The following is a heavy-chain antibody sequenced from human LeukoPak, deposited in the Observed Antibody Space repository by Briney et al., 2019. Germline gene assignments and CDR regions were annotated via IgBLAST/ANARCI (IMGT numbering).Heavy chain of an antibody. CDR2: IYYSGSI. CDR1: GGSFSAYY. J-gene: IGHJ5*02. V-gene: IGHV4-34*10. D-gene: IGHD3-10*01. CDR3: ARTMVRAAYNWFDP. Sequence: SETLSLTCAVYGGSFSAYYWTWIRQPPGKGLEWIGYIYYSGSIYYNPSLKSRVTMSVDTSKNQFSLKLSSVTAADTAVYYCARTMVRAAYNWFDPWGQGTLVTVSS.